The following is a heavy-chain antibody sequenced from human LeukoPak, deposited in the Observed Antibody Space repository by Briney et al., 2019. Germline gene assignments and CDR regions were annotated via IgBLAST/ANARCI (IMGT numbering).Heavy chain of an antibody. V-gene: IGHV3-7*03. D-gene: IGHD1-14*01. CDR2: IKQDGSEK. J-gene: IGHJ3*02. CDR1: GFTFSSYW. CDR3: TTDPLWEPADAFDI. Sequence: GGSLRLSCAASGFTFSSYWMSWVRQAPGKGLEWVANIKQDGSEKYYVDSVKGRFTISRDNAKNSLYLQMNSLKTEDTAVYYCTTDPLWEPADAFDIWGQGTMVTVSS.